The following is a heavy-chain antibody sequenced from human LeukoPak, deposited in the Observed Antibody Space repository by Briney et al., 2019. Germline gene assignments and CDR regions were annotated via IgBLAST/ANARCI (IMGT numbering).Heavy chain of an antibody. CDR1: GFTFSSYA. V-gene: IGHV3-23*01. CDR3: AKADVLLWFGEFTH. J-gene: IGHJ4*02. Sequence: PGGSLRLSCAASGFTFSSYAMSWVRQAPGKGLEWVSAISGSGGSTHYADSVKGRFTISRDNSKNTLYLQMSSLRAEDTAVYYCAKADVLLWFGEFTHWGQGTLVTVSS. D-gene: IGHD3-10*01. CDR2: ISGSGGST.